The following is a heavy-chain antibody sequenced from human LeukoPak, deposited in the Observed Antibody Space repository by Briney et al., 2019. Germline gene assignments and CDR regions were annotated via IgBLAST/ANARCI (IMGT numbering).Heavy chain of an antibody. CDR3: ARDHPYYDFWSGSGYNWFDP. CDR2: INSDGSST. CDR1: GFTFSSYW. D-gene: IGHD3-3*01. V-gene: IGHV3-74*01. J-gene: IGHJ5*02. Sequence: PGGSLRLSCAASGFTFSSYWMHWVRQAPGKGLVWVSRINSDGSSTIYADSVKGRFTISRDNAKNTLYLQMNSLRAEDTAVYYCARDHPYYDFWSGSGYNWFDPWGQGTLVTVSS.